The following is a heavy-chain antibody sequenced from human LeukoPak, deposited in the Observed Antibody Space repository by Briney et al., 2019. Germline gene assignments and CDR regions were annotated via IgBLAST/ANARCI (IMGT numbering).Heavy chain of an antibody. J-gene: IGHJ5*02. D-gene: IGHD4-17*01. Sequence: PSETLSLTCTVSGGSISSSSYYWGWIRQPPGKGLEWIGSIYYSGSTYYNPSLKSRVTISVDTSKNQFSLKLSSVTAADTAVYYCARDRGDYGRWFDPWGQGTLVTVSS. CDR3: ARDRGDYGRWFDP. CDR2: IYYSGST. V-gene: IGHV4-39*07. CDR1: GGSISSSSYY.